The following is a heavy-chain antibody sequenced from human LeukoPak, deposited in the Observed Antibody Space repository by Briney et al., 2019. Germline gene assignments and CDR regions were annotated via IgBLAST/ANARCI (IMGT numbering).Heavy chain of an antibody. J-gene: IGHJ5*02. Sequence: GASVTVSCKASGGAFSSYTFTWVRQAPGQGLEWMGRIIPILGSANYALKFQGRVTITTDESTNTAYMELSSLRSEDTAIYYCARVERYYDSSGGNWFDPWGQGTLVTVSS. D-gene: IGHD3-22*01. V-gene: IGHV1-69*16. CDR3: ARVERYYDSSGGNWFDP. CDR1: GGAFSSYT. CDR2: IIPILGSA.